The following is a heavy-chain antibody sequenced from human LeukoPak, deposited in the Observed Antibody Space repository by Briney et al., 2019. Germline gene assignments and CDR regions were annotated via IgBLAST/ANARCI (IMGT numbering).Heavy chain of an antibody. CDR1: SGSISSSDYY. V-gene: IGHV4-39*07. CDR2: IYYSGRA. J-gene: IGHJ3*02. CDR3: ARPMVRGVIDAFDI. D-gene: IGHD3-10*01. Sequence: PSETLSLTCTVSSGSISSSDYYWGWIRQPPGKGLEWIGTIYYSGRAYYSPSLKSRVTISVDTSKSQFSLKLSSVTAADTAVYYCARPMVRGVIDAFDIWGQGTMVTVSS.